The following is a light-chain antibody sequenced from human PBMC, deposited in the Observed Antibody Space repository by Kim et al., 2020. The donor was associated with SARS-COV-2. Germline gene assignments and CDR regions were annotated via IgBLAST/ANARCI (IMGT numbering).Light chain of an antibody. CDR3: QTWGSGIGV. V-gene: IGLV4-69*01. J-gene: IGLJ2*01. CDR1: SGRLHYA. CDR2: VYSDGRH. Sequence: SVKLTCPLSSGRLHYALAWLQQQPGKGPRYLLRVYSDGRHTTGDGIPDRFSASSSGSEYSLTISRLQSEDEADYYCQTWGSGIGVFGGGTQLTVL.